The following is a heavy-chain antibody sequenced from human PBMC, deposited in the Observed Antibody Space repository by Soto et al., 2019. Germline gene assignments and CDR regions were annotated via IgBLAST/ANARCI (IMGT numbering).Heavy chain of an antibody. V-gene: IGHV1-8*01. Sequence: ASVKVSCKASGYTFTSYDINWVRQATGQGLEWMGWMNPNSGNTGYAQKFQGRVTMTRNTSISTAYMELSSLRSEDTAVYYCARVQVYLGGFDPWGQGTLVTVSS. D-gene: IGHD1-20*01. J-gene: IGHJ5*02. CDR2: MNPNSGNT. CDR3: ARVQVYLGGFDP. CDR1: GYTFTSYD.